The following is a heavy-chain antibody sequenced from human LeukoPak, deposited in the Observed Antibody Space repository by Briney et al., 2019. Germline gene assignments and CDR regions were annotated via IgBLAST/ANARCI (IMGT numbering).Heavy chain of an antibody. CDR1: GGTFSRYA. CDR2: IIPILGIA. Sequence: SVKVSCKASGGTFSRYAISWVRQAPGQGLEWMRRIIPILGIANYAQKFQGRVTITADKSTSTAYMELSSLRSEDTAVYYCARDIEEYYYDSSGSLRYWGQGTLVTVSS. V-gene: IGHV1-69*04. J-gene: IGHJ4*02. CDR3: ARDIEEYYYDSSGSLRY. D-gene: IGHD3-22*01.